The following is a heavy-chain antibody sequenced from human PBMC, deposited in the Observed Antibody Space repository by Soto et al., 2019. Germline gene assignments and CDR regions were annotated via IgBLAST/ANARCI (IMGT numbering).Heavy chain of an antibody. CDR1: GFTFSSYA. J-gene: IGHJ4*02. CDR3: AKDLFPGHYSYGPYNGYFDY. CDR2: ISGSGGST. D-gene: IGHD5-18*01. Sequence: PGGSLRLSCAASGFTFSSYAMSWVRQAPGKVLEWVSAISGSGGSTYYADSVKVRFTISRDNSKNTLYLQMNSLRAEDTAVYYCAKDLFPGHYSYGPYNGYFDYWGQGTLVTVSS. V-gene: IGHV3-23*01.